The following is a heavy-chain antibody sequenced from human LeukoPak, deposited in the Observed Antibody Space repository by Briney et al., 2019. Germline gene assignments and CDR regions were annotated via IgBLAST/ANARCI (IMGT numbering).Heavy chain of an antibody. CDR2: ISSSGSAI. CDR1: GFTFSDYY. J-gene: IGHJ4*02. D-gene: IGHD3-22*01. CDR3: ARDLEYYYDSSGYLLDY. V-gene: IGHV3-11*01. Sequence: GSLRLSCAASGFTFSDYYMSWIRQAPGKGLEWVSYISSSGSAIYYADSVKGRFTISRDNAKNSLYLQMSSLRVEDTAVYYCARDLEYYYDSSGYLLDYWGQGTLVTVSS.